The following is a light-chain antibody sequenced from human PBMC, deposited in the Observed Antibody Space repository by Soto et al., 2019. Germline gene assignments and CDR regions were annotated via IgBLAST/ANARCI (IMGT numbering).Light chain of an antibody. CDR1: QSISSY. J-gene: IGKJ5*01. Sequence: DIQMTQSPSSLSASVGDRVTITCRASQSISSYLNWYQQKPGKAPKLLTYAASSLQSGVPSRFSGSGSATDFALTISSLQPEDFATYYCQQTFNFPITFGQGTRLEIK. V-gene: IGKV1-39*01. CDR2: AAS. CDR3: QQTFNFPIT.